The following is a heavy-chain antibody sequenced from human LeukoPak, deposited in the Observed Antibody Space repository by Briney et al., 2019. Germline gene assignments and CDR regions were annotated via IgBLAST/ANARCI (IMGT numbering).Heavy chain of an antibody. CDR2: INHSGST. CDR3: ARVSGYYYGMDV. Sequence: SETLSLTCAVYGGSFSGYYWSWIRQPPGKGLEWIGEINHSGSTNYDPSLKSRVTISVDTSKNQFSLKLSSVTAADTAVYYCARVSGYYYGMDVWGQGTTVTVSS. D-gene: IGHD1-26*01. CDR1: GGSFSGYY. V-gene: IGHV4-34*01. J-gene: IGHJ6*02.